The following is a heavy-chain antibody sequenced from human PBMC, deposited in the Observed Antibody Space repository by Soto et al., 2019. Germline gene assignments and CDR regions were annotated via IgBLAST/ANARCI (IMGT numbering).Heavy chain of an antibody. CDR3: ARVRIQLWYGMDV. J-gene: IGHJ6*02. CDR1: GYTFTSYY. Sequence: QVQLVQSGAEVKKPGASVKVSCKASGYTFTSYYMHWVRQAPGQGLEWMGIINPSGGSTSYAQKLQGRVTMTRDTSTSTVYMELSSLRSEDTAVYYCARVRIQLWYGMDVWGQGTTVTVSS. CDR2: INPSGGST. D-gene: IGHD5-18*01. V-gene: IGHV1-46*01.